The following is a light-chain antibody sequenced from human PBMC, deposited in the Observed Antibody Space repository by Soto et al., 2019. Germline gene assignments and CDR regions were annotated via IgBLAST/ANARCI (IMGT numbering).Light chain of an antibody. CDR1: QSVSSY. V-gene: IGKV3-11*01. CDR3: QQRSNWPLT. J-gene: IGKJ4*01. Sequence: EIVLTQSPATLSLSPGERATLSCRASQSVSSYLAWYQQRPGQAPRLLVYDASNRATGIPARFSGSGSGTDFTLTISSLEPEDFALDYCQQRSNWPLTFGGGTKVEI. CDR2: DAS.